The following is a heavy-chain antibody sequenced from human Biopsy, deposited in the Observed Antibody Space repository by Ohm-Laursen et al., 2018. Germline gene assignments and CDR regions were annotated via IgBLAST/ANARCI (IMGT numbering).Heavy chain of an antibody. D-gene: IGHD3-9*01. J-gene: IGHJ1*01. CDR3: ATKLTGYFHH. CDR1: EGTFSNYG. CDR2: NIPILGTG. Sequence: ASVKVSCKAPEGTFSNYGVNWVRQAPGQGLEWLGGNIPILGTGNYAQKFQDRVTVAADTSTSTATMELRSLRSDDTAVYYCATKLTGYFHHWGQGTLVSVSS. V-gene: IGHV1-69*06.